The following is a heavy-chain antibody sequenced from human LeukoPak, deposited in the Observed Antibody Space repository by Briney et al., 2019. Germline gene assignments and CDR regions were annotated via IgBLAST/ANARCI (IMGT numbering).Heavy chain of an antibody. CDR1: GFTFSGFA. J-gene: IGHJ5*02. CDR3: AKHDPRRVVITNWFDP. D-gene: IGHD3-22*01. V-gene: IGHV3-23*01. Sequence: GGSLRLSCAASGFTFSGFAMSWVRRTPGKGLEWVSAISGSGGITYYADSVKGRFTISRGNSKNTLYLQMNSLRAEDTAVYYCAKHDPRRVVITNWFDPWGQGTLVTVSS. CDR2: ISGSGGIT.